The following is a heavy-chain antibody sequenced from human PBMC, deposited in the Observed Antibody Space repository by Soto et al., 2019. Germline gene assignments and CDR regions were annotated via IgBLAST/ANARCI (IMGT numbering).Heavy chain of an antibody. CDR2: IYYSGST. Sequence: QVQLQESGPGLVKPSQTLSLTCTISGGSISSGGYYWSWIRQHPGKGLEWIGCIYYSGSTYYNPSPKSRVTTSVDTSKNQYSLKLSSVTAAATAVYYCARGRVELPTMPLGYRGQGTLVTVS. V-gene: IGHV4-31*03. D-gene: IGHD2-15*01. CDR3: ARGRVELPTMPLGY. CDR1: GGSISSGGYY. J-gene: IGHJ4*02.